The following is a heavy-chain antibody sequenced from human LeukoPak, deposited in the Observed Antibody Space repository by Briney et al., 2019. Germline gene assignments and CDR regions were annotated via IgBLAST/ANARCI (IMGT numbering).Heavy chain of an antibody. V-gene: IGHV3-9*01. CDR1: GFTLDDYT. CDR3: VKDIGGDVIPRRFDY. J-gene: IGHJ4*02. CDR2: IAWNSGIT. D-gene: IGHD3-10*01. Sequence: GGSLRLSCAASGFTLDDYTMHWVRQVPGKGLEWVSGIAWNSGITVYADSVKGRFTISRDNAKNSLSLQMNSLRAEDTAFYYCVKDIGGDVIPRRFDYGGQGPLVTVSA.